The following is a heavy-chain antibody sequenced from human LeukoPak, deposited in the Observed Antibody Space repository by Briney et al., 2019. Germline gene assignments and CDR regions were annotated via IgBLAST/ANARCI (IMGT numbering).Heavy chain of an antibody. D-gene: IGHD3-9*01. CDR2: ISGSGGST. CDR1: GFTFSSYA. V-gene: IGHV3-23*01. J-gene: IGHJ4*02. CDR3: ARVDILTGFDY. Sequence: HPGGSLRLSCAASGFTFSSYAMSWVRQAPGKGLEWVSAISGSGGSTYYADSVKGRFTISRDNAKNSLYLQMNSLRAEDTAVYYCARVDILTGFDYWGQGTLVTVSS.